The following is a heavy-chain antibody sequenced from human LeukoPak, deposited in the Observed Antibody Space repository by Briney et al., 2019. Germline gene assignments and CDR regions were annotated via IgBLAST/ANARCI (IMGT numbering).Heavy chain of an antibody. CDR1: GFTFSSYA. CDR3: ASQTEYSSSSGWYFDY. J-gene: IGHJ4*02. CDR2: IYYSGST. Sequence: PGGSLRLSCAASGFTFSSYAMSWIRQPPGKGLEWIGYIYYSGSTNYNPSLKSRVTISVDTSKNQFSLKLSSVTAADTAVYYCASQTEYSSSSGWYFDYWGQGTLVTVSS. D-gene: IGHD6-6*01. V-gene: IGHV4-59*12.